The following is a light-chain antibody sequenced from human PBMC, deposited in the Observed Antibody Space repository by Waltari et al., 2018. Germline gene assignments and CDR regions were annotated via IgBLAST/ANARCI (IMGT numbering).Light chain of an antibody. CDR2: KTS. Sequence: IQMTQSTSTLSASVGDRVTITCWANQSVNMWLALYQQKPGKAPKLLIYKTSSLESGVPFRFSGSGSGTEFTLTISSLQPDDFATYYCQQYNTYFTFGPGTKVDIK. V-gene: IGKV1-5*03. CDR1: QSVNMW. CDR3: QQYNTYFT. J-gene: IGKJ3*01.